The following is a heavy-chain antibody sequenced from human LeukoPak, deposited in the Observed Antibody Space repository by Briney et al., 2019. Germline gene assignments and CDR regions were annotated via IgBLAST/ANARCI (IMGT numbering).Heavy chain of an antibody. Sequence: ASVKVSCKASGYTFTSYGISWVRQAPGQGLEWMGWISAYNGNTNYAQKLQGRVTMTTGTSTSTAYMELRSLRSDDTAVYYCAGVFARGVIITYYFDYWGQGTLVTVSS. J-gene: IGHJ4*02. CDR1: GYTFTSYG. CDR2: ISAYNGNT. CDR3: AGVFARGVIITYYFDY. V-gene: IGHV1-18*04. D-gene: IGHD3-10*01.